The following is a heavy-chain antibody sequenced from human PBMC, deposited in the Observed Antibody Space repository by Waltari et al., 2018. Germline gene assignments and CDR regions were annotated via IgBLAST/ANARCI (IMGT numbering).Heavy chain of an antibody. CDR3: ARAAPAAAPHY. J-gene: IGHJ4*02. Sequence: QVQLVQSGAEVKKPGASVKVSCKASGYTFTSYAMHWVRQAPGQRLEWMGWINAGNGNTKYSQKFQGRVTITRYTSASTAYMELSRLRSDDTAVYYCARAAPAAAPHYWGQGTLVTVSS. D-gene: IGHD6-13*01. V-gene: IGHV1-3*01. CDR2: INAGNGNT. CDR1: GYTFTSYA.